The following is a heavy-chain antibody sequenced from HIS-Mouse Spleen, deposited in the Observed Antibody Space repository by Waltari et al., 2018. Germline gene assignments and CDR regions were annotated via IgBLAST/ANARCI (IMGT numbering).Heavy chain of an antibody. CDR3: ATDHRYGETGTSLFDY. CDR1: GYTPTDLS. D-gene: IGHD1-7*01. CDR2: FDPEDGET. Sequence: QVQLVQSGAEVKKPGASVKVSCKVSGYTPTDLSMHWVRQAPGKGLEWMGGFDPEDGETIYAQKFQGRVTMTEDTSTDTAYMELSSLRSEDTAVYYCATDHRYGETGTSLFDYWGQGTLVTVSS. J-gene: IGHJ4*02. V-gene: IGHV1-24*01.